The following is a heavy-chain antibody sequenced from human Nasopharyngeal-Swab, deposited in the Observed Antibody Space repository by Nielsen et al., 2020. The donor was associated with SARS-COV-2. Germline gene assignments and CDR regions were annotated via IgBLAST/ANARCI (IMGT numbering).Heavy chain of an antibody. J-gene: IGHJ4*02. V-gene: IGHV4-34*01. CDR3: ARVVTWGYSYGYGGTHVAHGIYFDY. Sequence: RQAPGKGLEWIGEINHSGSTNYNPSLKSRVTISVDTSKSQFSLKLSSVTAADTAVYYCARVVTWGYSYGYGGTHVAHGIYFDYWGQGTLVTVSS. CDR2: INHSGST. D-gene: IGHD5-18*01.